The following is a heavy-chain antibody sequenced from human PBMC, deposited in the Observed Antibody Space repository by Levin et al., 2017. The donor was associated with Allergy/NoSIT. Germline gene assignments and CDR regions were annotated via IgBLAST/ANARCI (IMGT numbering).Heavy chain of an antibody. CDR1: GGSFSGYY. D-gene: IGHD3-10*01. CDR3: ARAPGRRYDGSGSYIDY. J-gene: IGHJ4*02. Sequence: SQTLSLTCAVYGGSFSGYYWSWIRQPPGKGLEWIGEINHSGSTNYNPSLKSRVTISVDTSKNQFSLKLSSVTAADTAVYYCARAPGRRYDGSGSYIDYWGQGTLVTVSS. CDR2: INHSGST. V-gene: IGHV4-34*01.